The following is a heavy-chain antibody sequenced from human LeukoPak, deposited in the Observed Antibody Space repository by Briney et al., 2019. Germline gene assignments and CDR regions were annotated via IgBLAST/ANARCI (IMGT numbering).Heavy chain of an antibody. Sequence: GGSLRLSCAASGFPFSSTWMSWVRQAPGKGLEWVGRIKSKTDGETTDYAAPVIGRFTISRDDSKNTLYLQMNSLKTEGTAVYFCARIQGGELYSLDYWGQGTLVTVSS. J-gene: IGHJ4*02. V-gene: IGHV3-15*01. D-gene: IGHD3-16*01. CDR3: ARIQGGELYSLDY. CDR2: IKSKTDGETT. CDR1: GFPFSSTW.